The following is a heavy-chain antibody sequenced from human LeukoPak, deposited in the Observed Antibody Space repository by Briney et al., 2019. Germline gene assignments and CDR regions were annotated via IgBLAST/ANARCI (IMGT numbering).Heavy chain of an antibody. Sequence: SETLSLTCAVYGGSFSGYYWSWIRQPPGKGLEWIGEINHSGSTNYNPSLKSRVTISVDTSKNQFSLKLSSVTAADTAVYYCARGFWSGYRYYYCYYMDVWGKGTTVTVSS. CDR1: GGSFSGYY. D-gene: IGHD3-3*01. V-gene: IGHV4-34*01. J-gene: IGHJ6*03. CDR2: INHSGST. CDR3: ARGFWSGYRYYYCYYMDV.